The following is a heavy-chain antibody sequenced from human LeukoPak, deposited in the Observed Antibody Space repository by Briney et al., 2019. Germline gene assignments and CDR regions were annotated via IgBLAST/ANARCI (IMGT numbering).Heavy chain of an antibody. D-gene: IGHD3-10*01. CDR1: GGSISSSSYY. V-gene: IGHV4-39*07. CDR2: IYYSGST. CDR3: ARLWFGPAAFDI. J-gene: IGHJ3*02. Sequence: SETLSLTCTVSGGSISSSSYYWGWIRQPPGKGLEWIGSIYYSGSTYYNPSLKSRVTISVDTSKNQFSLKLSSVTAADTAVYYCARLWFGPAAFDIWGQGTMVTVSS.